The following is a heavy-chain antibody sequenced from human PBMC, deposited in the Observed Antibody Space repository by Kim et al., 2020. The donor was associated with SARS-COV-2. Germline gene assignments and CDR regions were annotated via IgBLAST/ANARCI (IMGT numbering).Heavy chain of an antibody. CDR3: ARVTSDYGSGSSPHFDH. V-gene: IGHV5-10-1*01. J-gene: IGHJ4*02. D-gene: IGHD3-10*01. Sequence: GESLKISCKASGYSFTTSWVAWVRQMPGKGLEWMGRIDPRDSYTHYSPSFEGHVIMSADKSTNTAYLQWGSLKASDSAIYYCARVTSDYGSGSSPHFDHWGQGTRITVSS. CDR1: GYSFTTSW. CDR2: IDPRDSYT.